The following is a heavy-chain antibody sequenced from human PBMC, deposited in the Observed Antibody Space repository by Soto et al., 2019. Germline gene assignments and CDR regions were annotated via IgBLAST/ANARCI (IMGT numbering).Heavy chain of an antibody. V-gene: IGHV4-31*03. CDR1: GGSISSGGYY. Sequence: PSETLSLTCTVSGGSISSGGYYWSWIRQHPGKGLEWIGYIYYSGSTYYNPSLKSRVTISVDTSKNQFSLKLSSVTAADTAVYYCASSRDTAMVPFDYWGQGTLVTVSS. D-gene: IGHD5-18*01. J-gene: IGHJ4*02. CDR2: IYYSGST. CDR3: ASSRDTAMVPFDY.